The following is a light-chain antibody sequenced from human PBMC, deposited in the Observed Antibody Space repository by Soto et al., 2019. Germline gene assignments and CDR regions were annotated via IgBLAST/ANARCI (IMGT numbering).Light chain of an antibody. CDR1: QGIRSW. CDR3: QQANSFPRT. V-gene: IGKV1-12*01. CDR2: AAS. J-gene: IGKJ1*01. Sequence: DIQMTQSPSSVSASVGDIVTITCRASQGIRSWLAWYQQKPGKAPKLRIYAASSLQSGVPSRFSGSESGTGFTLIFICLQPEDFVTYYCQQANSFPRTFGQGTKLEIK.